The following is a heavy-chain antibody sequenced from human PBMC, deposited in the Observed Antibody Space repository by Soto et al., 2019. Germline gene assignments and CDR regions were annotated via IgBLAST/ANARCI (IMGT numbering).Heavy chain of an antibody. CDR3: VRGGIEGHGFDP. V-gene: IGHV4-31*03. CDR1: RAFINSGGFY. CDR2: IFHSGST. Sequence: LSLTCSVSRAFINSGGFYYSWIRQPPGKGLEWLGYIFHSGSTLYTPSLRGRLTLSADTSRNQLSLHLTSVTAADTAVYYCVRGGIEGHGFDPWGQGILVTGSS. D-gene: IGHD3-3*02. J-gene: IGHJ5*02.